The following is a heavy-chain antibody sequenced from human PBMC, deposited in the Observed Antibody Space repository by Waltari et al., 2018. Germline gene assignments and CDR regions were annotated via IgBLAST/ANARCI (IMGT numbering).Heavy chain of an antibody. CDR2: ISGSGGSK. V-gene: IGHV3-23*04. CDR3: AKDSSGWYTPRFDY. Sequence: ELQLVESGGGLVQPGGSLRLSCAASGFTFSSYAMSWVRQAPGKGLEGVSDISGSGGSKYYADSVKGRFTISRDNSKNTLYLQMNSLRAEDTAVYYCAKDSSGWYTPRFDYWGQGTLVTVSS. D-gene: IGHD6-19*01. CDR1: GFTFSSYA. J-gene: IGHJ4*02.